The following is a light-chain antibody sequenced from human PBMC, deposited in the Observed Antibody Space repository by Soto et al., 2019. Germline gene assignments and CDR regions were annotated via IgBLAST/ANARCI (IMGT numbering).Light chain of an antibody. J-gene: IGLJ2*01. CDR2: EAS. CDR1: SSDVVNYNL. Sequence: QSALTQPASVSGSPGQSITISCTGASSDVVNYNLVSWYQQHPGKAPKLMIYEASQRPSGVSNRFSGSKSGDTASLTISGVQAEDESDYYCCSYVVTPTSPVIFGGGTKLTVL. V-gene: IGLV2-23*01. CDR3: CSYVVTPTSPVI.